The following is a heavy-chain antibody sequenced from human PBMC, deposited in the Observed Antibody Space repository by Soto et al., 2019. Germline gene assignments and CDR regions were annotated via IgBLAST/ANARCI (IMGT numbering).Heavy chain of an antibody. CDR3: ATLAYDDFWSGAF. J-gene: IGHJ4*02. CDR2: MNPNTGGA. V-gene: IGHV1-2*02. D-gene: IGHD3-3*01. Sequence: ASVKVSCKASGYTFADFYIHWVRQAPGQGFEWMGWMNPNTGGASYAQKFLGRVAMTRDTSISTAYMELSRLSSNDTAVYFCATLAYDDFWSGAFWGQGTLVTVSS. CDR1: GYTFADFY.